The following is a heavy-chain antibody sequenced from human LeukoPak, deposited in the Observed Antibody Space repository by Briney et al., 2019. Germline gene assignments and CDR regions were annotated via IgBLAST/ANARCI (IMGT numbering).Heavy chain of an antibody. CDR1: GFTFSSYA. Sequence: GGSLRLSCAASGFTFSSYAMSWVRQAPGKALEWVSAISGSGGSTYYADSVKGRFTISRDNSKNTLYLQMNSLRAEDTAVYYCAKDPSNSSGWYDYWGQGTLVTVSS. CDR3: AKDPSNSSGWYDY. J-gene: IGHJ4*02. D-gene: IGHD6-19*01. V-gene: IGHV3-23*01. CDR2: ISGSGGST.